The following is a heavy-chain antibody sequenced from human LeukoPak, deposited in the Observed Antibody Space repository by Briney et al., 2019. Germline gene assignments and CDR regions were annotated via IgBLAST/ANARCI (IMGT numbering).Heavy chain of an antibody. V-gene: IGHV4-59*01. CDR2: IYYSGRT. Sequence: SETLSLTCTVSGGSISSYYWSWIRQPPGKGLEWTGYIYYSGRTNYNPSLKSRVTISVDTSKNQFSLKLSSMTAADTAVYYCARGPNRYYFDYWGQGTLVTVSS. D-gene: IGHD2/OR15-2a*01. J-gene: IGHJ4*02. CDR1: GGSISSYY. CDR3: ARGPNRYYFDY.